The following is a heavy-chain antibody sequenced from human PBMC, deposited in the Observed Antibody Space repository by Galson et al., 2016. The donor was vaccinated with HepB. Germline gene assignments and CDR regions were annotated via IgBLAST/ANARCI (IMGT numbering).Heavy chain of an antibody. J-gene: IGHJ6*02. CDR2: ISYDESDK. CDR1: GFTFSTSP. V-gene: IGHV3-30-3*02. Sequence: SLRLSCAGSGFTFSTSPMYWVRQAPGKGLEWVAVISYDESDKYFADSVKGRFTISRDNSKNTLYLQLNSLRPEDTAVYYCAKMHTWATITLAGYYYSYEMDVWGQGTTVVVSS. CDR3: AKMHTWATITLAGYYYSYEMDV. D-gene: IGHD6-19*01.